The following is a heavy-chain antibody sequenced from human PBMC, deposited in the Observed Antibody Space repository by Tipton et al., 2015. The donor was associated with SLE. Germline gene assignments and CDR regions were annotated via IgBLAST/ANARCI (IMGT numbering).Heavy chain of an antibody. D-gene: IGHD6-13*01. Sequence: QVQLVQSGSELKKPGASVKVSCKASGYTFTSYAMNWVRRAPGQGLEWMGWINTNTGNPTYAQGFTGRFVFSLDTSVSTAYLQISSLKAEDTAVYYCAISSPGIAAEEAYFDYWGQGTLVPVSS. CDR3: AISSPGIAAEEAYFDY. J-gene: IGHJ4*02. CDR2: INTNTGNP. V-gene: IGHV7-4-1*02. CDR1: GYTFTSYA.